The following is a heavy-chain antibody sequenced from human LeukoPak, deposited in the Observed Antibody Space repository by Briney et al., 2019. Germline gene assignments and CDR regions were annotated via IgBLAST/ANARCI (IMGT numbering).Heavy chain of an antibody. J-gene: IGHJ4*02. Sequence: GGSLRLSCATSGFTFSSYAMHWVRQAPGKGLEWVALISYDGINQYYADSVKGRFIISRDNSQNTLYLQLNSLRLEDTAVYYCTLTTFGVVYYFDYWGQGTLVTVSS. CDR3: TLTTFGVVYYFDY. CDR1: GFTFSSYA. D-gene: IGHD1/OR15-1a*01. CDR2: ISYDGINQ. V-gene: IGHV3-30*04.